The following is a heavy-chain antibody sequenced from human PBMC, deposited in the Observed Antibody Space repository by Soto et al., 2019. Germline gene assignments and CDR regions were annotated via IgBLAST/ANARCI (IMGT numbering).Heavy chain of an antibody. V-gene: IGHV1-46*01. CDR1: GYTFTSYY. CDR3: ARTSLDYICDY. CDR2: INPSGGST. D-gene: IGHD4-4*01. J-gene: IGHJ4*02. Sequence: ASVKVSFKASGYTFTSYYIHWVRQAPGQGLEWMGVINPSGGSTTYAQRFQGRVTLTRDTSTSTVYMQLSSLSSGDTAVYYCARTSLDYICDYWGQGTLVTVSS.